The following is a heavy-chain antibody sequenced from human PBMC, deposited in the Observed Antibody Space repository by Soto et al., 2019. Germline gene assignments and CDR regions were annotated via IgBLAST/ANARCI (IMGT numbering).Heavy chain of an antibody. CDR1: GFTFSDEN. V-gene: IGHV3-21*06. D-gene: IGHD2-2*01. Sequence: GGSLRLSCSASGFTFSDENMSWVRQVPGKGLEWVSGISGGGSYIFYANSVQGRFSISRDNPKNSLFLEMNSLRVEDTAVYYCARDSDCHSTSCFFPPHVWGQGTTVTVSS. CDR2: ISGGGSYI. J-gene: IGHJ6*02. CDR3: ARDSDCHSTSCFFPPHV.